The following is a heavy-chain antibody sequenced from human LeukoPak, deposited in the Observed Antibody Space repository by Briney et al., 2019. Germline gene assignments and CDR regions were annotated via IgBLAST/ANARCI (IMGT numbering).Heavy chain of an antibody. Sequence: SETLSLTCAVSGGSFSDYYWSWTRQPPGKGLEWIGEINHSGSTNYNSSLKSRVIISVDTSKNQFSLRLSSVTAADTAAYYCARRRRSGSQGLDFWGQGTLVTVSS. V-gene: IGHV4-34*01. CDR3: ARRRRSGSQGLDF. CDR1: GGSFSDYY. J-gene: IGHJ4*02. CDR2: INHSGST. D-gene: IGHD1-26*01.